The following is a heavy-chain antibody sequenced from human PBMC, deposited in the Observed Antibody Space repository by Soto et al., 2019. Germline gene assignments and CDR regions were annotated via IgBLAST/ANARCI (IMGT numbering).Heavy chain of an antibody. CDR1: GGSISSGGYY. CDR2: IYYSGST. CDR3: ARSSQSTVTTLDY. D-gene: IGHD4-17*01. J-gene: IGHJ4*02. Sequence: SETLSLTCTVSGGSISSGGYYWSWIRQHPGKGLEWIGYIYYSGSTYYNPSLKSRVTISVDTSKNQFSLKLSSVTAADTAVYYCARSSQSTVTTLDYWGQGTLVTGSS. V-gene: IGHV4-31*03.